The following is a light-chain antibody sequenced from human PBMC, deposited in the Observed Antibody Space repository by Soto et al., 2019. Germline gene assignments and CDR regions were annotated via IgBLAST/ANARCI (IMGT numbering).Light chain of an antibody. V-gene: IGKV1-5*03. J-gene: IGKJ1*01. Sequence: DMHQTQSNSIVSASLGPRVTLPCLASLSISSGLAWYQQKGGKAPKLLISKASNLDSGVPSRFSGSGSGTEFNLTISSLHPEDFATYYCQLYNSFIWTFGQGTKADI. CDR1: LSISSG. CDR3: QLYNSFIWT. CDR2: KAS.